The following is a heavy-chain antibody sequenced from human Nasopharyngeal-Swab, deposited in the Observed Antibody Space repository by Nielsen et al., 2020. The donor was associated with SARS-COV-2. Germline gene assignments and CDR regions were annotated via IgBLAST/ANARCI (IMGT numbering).Heavy chain of an antibody. CDR1: GGSVSSHSSG. CDR3: ARGRDFSFDS. J-gene: IGHJ4*02. CDR2: TFYRSKWYN. D-gene: IGHD3-3*01. V-gene: IGHV6-1*01. Sequence: SETLSLTCAISGGSVSSHSSGWNWIRQSPARGLEWLGRTFYRSKWYNDYAESVKSRIAVNPDTSKNQFYLQLNSVTPEDTAVYYGARGRDFSFDSWGQGTLVTASS.